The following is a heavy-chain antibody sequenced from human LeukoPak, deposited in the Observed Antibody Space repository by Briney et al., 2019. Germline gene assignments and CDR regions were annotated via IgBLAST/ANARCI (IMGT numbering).Heavy chain of an antibody. D-gene: IGHD1-7*01. Sequence: GASVKVSCKASGYTFTGYYMHWVRQATGQGLEWMGWINPNSGSTNYAQKFQGRVTMTRDTSISTAYMELSRLRSDDTAVYYCARMGTTRIRVYWFDPWGQGTLVTVSS. CDR2: INPNSGST. CDR1: GYTFTGYY. CDR3: ARMGTTRIRVYWFDP. V-gene: IGHV1-2*02. J-gene: IGHJ5*02.